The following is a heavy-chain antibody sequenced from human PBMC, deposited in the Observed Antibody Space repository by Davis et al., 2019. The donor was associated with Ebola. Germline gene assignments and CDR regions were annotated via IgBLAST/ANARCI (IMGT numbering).Heavy chain of an antibody. CDR2: IRTYDGNT. Sequence: ASVTVPCKPSRYTFLNYGITWLRPAPAQALEWLGWIRTYDGNTNYAQKLQDRVTMTTDTPTTTVFMELRNLRSDDTAVYWCARGEGAPENWGQGTLVTVSS. V-gene: IGHV1-18*04. CDR1: RYTFLNYG. CDR3: ARGEGAPEN. J-gene: IGHJ4*02. D-gene: IGHD1-26*01.